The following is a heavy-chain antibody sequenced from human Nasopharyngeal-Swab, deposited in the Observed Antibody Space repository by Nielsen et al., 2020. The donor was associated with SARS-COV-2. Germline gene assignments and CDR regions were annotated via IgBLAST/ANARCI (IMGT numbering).Heavy chain of an antibody. Sequence: SETLSLTCAVSGGSISSSNWWSWVRQPPGKGLEGIGEIYHSWSTHYNPSLKRRVTISIDKSKNQFSLKLSSVIAADTAVYYCVRDPIRFLEWLSPEQGAFDIWGQGTMVTVSS. CDR2: IYHSWST. D-gene: IGHD3-3*01. J-gene: IGHJ3*02. CDR1: GGSISSSNW. V-gene: IGHV4-4*02. CDR3: VRDPIRFLEWLSPEQGAFDI.